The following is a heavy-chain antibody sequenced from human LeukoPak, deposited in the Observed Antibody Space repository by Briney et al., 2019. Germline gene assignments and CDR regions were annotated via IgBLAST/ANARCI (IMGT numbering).Heavy chain of an antibody. J-gene: IGHJ4*02. D-gene: IGHD3-16*01. V-gene: IGHV3-23*01. CDR1: GFTFSRYA. CDR2: ISDNGGNT. Sequence: GGSLRLSCTASGFTFSRYAMSWVRQAPGKGLEWVSAISDNGGNTFYADSVKGRFTISRDNSKNTLYPQMNSLKAEDTAIYYCAKDMMPGYWGQGTLVTVSS. CDR3: AKDMMPGY.